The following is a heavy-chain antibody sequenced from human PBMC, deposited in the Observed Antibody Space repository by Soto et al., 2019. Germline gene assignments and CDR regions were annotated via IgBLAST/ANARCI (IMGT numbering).Heavy chain of an antibody. CDR1: GYTFTSYA. J-gene: IGHJ6*02. CDR2: INAGNGNT. Sequence: QVQLVQSGAEVKKPGASVKVSCKASGYTFTSYAMHWVRQAPGQRLEWMGWINAGNGNTKYSQKFQGRVTITRDTYASTAYMVLSSLRSEDTAVYYCAIGSWNPRFDDGMDVWGQGTTVTVSS. D-gene: IGHD1-1*01. CDR3: AIGSWNPRFDDGMDV. V-gene: IGHV1-3*01.